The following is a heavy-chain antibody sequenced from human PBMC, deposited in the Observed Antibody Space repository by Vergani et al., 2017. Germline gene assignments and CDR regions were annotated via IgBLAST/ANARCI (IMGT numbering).Heavy chain of an antibody. Sequence: QVQLVESGGGLVKPGGSLRLSCAASGFTFSDYYMSWIRQVPGKGLEWVSYISRSSSYTNYADPVKGRFTISRDNAKNSLYLQMNSLRAEDTAVYYCARVGVREMATLQAMYYFDYWGQGTLVTVSS. CDR3: ARVGVREMATLQAMYYFDY. V-gene: IGHV3-11*06. CDR1: GFTFSDYY. J-gene: IGHJ4*02. CDR2: ISRSSSYT. D-gene: IGHD5-24*01.